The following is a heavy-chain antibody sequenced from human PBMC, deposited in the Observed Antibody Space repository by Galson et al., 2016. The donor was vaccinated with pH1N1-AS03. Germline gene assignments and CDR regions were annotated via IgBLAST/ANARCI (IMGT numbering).Heavy chain of an antibody. V-gene: IGHV3-21*01. CDR1: GFTFTNYS. CDR2: ISSSTSYI. Sequence: SLRLSCAASGFTFTNYSMNWVRQAPGQGLEWVSSISSSTSYIYYGDSVKGRFTISRDNVKNSLYLQMTSLRAEDTAVYYCSRGDYCSSTSCCWPPLYGMDVWGQGTTVTVSS. J-gene: IGHJ6*02. D-gene: IGHD2-2*01. CDR3: SRGDYCSSTSCCWPPLYGMDV.